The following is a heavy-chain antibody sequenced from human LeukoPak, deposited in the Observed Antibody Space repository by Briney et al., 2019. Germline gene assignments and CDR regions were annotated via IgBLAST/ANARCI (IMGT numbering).Heavy chain of an antibody. CDR1: GFTFSSYA. CDR2: ISGSGGST. V-gene: IGHV3-23*01. Sequence: GGSLRLSCAASGFTFSSYAMSWVRQAPGKGLEWVSAISGSGGSTYYADSVKGRFTISRDNSKNTLYLQMNSLRAEDTAVYYCAKEVLDYVWGSYRSDSAIDYWGQGTLVTVSS. CDR3: AKEVLDYVWGSYRSDSAIDY. J-gene: IGHJ4*02. D-gene: IGHD3-16*02.